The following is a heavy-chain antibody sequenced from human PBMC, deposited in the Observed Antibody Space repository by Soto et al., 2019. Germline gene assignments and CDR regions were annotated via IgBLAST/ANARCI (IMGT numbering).Heavy chain of an antibody. D-gene: IGHD3-9*01. Sequence: SETLSLTCTVSGGSISSGGYYWSWIRQHPGTGLEWIGHISYSGSTYYNTSLKSRVTISVDTSKNQFSLMVSSVTAADTAVYYCARDHYVYDILTGYGYYYGMDVWGQGTTVTVSS. V-gene: IGHV4-30-4*01. CDR1: GGSISSGGYY. CDR2: ISYSGST. CDR3: ARDHYVYDILTGYGYYYGMDV. J-gene: IGHJ6*02.